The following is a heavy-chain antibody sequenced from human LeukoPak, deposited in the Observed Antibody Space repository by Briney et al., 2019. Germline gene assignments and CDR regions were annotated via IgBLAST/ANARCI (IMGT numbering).Heavy chain of an antibody. Sequence: QPGGSLRLSCAASGFTFSSSAMSWVRQAPGKGLYWVSAISGSGTGTYYADSVKGRFTISRDNSKNTLYLQMNSLRAEDTAVYYCAKSRSGYYQLAFDIWGQGTMVTVSS. CDR3: AKSRSGYYQLAFDI. V-gene: IGHV3-23*01. CDR1: GFTFSSSA. D-gene: IGHD3-22*01. J-gene: IGHJ3*02. CDR2: ISGSGTGT.